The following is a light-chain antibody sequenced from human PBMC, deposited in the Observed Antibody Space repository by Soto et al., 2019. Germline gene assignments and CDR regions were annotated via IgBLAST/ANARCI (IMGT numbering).Light chain of an antibody. CDR3: CSHAGSSTYVV. V-gene: IGLV2-23*01. CDR1: SSDVGGYNL. CDR2: EDS. J-gene: IGLJ2*01. Sequence: QSALTQPASVSGSPGQSIAISCTGTSSDVGGYNLVSWYQQHPGKAPKFLIYEDSKRPSGVSDRFSGSKSGNTASLTISGLQAEDEADYYCCSHAGSSTYVVFGEGTKLTVL.